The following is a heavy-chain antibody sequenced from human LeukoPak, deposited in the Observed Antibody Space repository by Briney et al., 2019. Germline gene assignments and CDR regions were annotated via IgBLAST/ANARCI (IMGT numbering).Heavy chain of an antibody. J-gene: IGHJ4*02. Sequence: ASVKVSCKASGYTFTSYDINWVRQATGQGLEWMGWMNPNSGNTGYAQKLQGRVTMTTDTSTSTAYMELRSLRSDDTAVYYCARLGVAGDYFDYWGQGTLVTVSS. CDR1: GYTFTSYD. V-gene: IGHV1-8*02. CDR2: MNPNSGNT. CDR3: ARLGVAGDYFDY. D-gene: IGHD6-19*01.